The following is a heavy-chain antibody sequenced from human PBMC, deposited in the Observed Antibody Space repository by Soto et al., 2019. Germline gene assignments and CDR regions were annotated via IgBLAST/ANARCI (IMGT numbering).Heavy chain of an antibody. CDR2: ISTSSNYI. J-gene: IGHJ4*02. CDR1: GFTFSTFS. Sequence: GGSLRLSCAASGFTFSTFSMNWVRQAPGKGLEWVSSISTSSNYIYYADSVKGRFTISRDDGKNSLYLQMNSLRDEDTAVYYCARGPAVISYFEYWGQGTLVTVSS. CDR3: ARGPAVISYFEY. D-gene: IGHD3-16*02. V-gene: IGHV3-21*01.